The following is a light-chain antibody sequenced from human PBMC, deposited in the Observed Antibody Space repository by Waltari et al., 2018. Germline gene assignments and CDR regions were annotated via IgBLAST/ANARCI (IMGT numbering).Light chain of an antibody. V-gene: IGLV2-14*01. J-gene: IGLJ2*01. CDR3: SSYTSSDTVL. CDR2: DVS. Sequence: QSALTHPASVSGSPGQSITISCIGTTSDVGGYNYVSWYQQHPGDAPKRMIYDVSNRPSGVSNRFSGSKSGNTASLTISGLQAEDEADYYCSSYTSSDTVLFGGGTKLTVL. CDR1: TSDVGGYNY.